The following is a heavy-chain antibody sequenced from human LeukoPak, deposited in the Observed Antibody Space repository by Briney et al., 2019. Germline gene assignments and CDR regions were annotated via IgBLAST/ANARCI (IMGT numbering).Heavy chain of an antibody. V-gene: IGHV1-18*01. CDR2: ISAYNGNT. CDR3: ARDDDSTSSGPYYYYYGMDV. CDR1: GYTFTSYS. D-gene: IGHD2-2*01. J-gene: IGHJ6*02. Sequence: ASVKVSCKASGYTFTSYSISWVRQAPGQGLEWMGWISAYNGNTNYAQKLQGRVTMTTDTSTSTAYMELRSLRSDDTAVYYCARDDDSTSSGPYYYYYGMDVWGQGTTVTVSS.